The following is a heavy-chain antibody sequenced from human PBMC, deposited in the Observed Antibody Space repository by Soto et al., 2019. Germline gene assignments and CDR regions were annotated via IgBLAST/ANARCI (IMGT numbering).Heavy chain of an antibody. J-gene: IGHJ4*02. V-gene: IGHV4-39*01. CDR2: IYYSGST. CDR1: GGSISSSSYY. CDR3: ASQTITGTTFDY. D-gene: IGHD1-7*01. Sequence: SETLSLTCTVSGGSISSSSYYWGWIRQPPGKGLEWIGSIYYSGSTYYNPSLKSRVTISVDTSKNQFSLKLSSVTAADTAVYYCASQTITGTTFDYWGQGTLVTVSS.